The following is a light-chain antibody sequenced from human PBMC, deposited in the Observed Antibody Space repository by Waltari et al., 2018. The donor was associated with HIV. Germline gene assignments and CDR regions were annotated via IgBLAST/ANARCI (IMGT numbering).Light chain of an antibody. J-gene: IGLJ2*01. V-gene: IGLV1-51*01. CDR2: DNN. CDR1: SSNIGNNY. Sequence: PGQKVTISCSGSSSNIGNNYVSWYQQLPGTAPKLLIYDNNKRPSGIPDRFSGSKSGTSATLGITGLQTGDEADYYCGTWDSSLSAVVFGGGTKLTVL. CDR3: GTWDSSLSAVV.